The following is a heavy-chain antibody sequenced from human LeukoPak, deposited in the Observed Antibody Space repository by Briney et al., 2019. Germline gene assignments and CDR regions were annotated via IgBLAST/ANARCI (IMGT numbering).Heavy chain of an antibody. J-gene: IGHJ6*02. D-gene: IGHD4-11*01. V-gene: IGHV3-30-3*01. Sequence: GGSLRLSCAASGFTFSSYAIHWVRQAPGKGLEWVAVISYDGSNKYYADSVKGRFTISRDNSKNTLYLQMNSLRAEDTAVYYCARDYSNYLYYYYGMDVWGQGTTVTVSS. CDR3: ARDYSNYLYYYYGMDV. CDR1: GFTFSSYA. CDR2: ISYDGSNK.